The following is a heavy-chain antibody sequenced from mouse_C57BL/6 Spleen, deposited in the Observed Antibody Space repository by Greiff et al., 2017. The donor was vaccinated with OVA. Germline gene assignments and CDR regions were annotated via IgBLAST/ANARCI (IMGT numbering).Heavy chain of an antibody. Sequence: EVQLVESGGGLVQPKGSLKLSCAASGFSFNTYAMNWVRQAPGKGLEWVARIRSKSNNYATYYADSVKDRFTISRDDSESMRYLQMNNLKTEDTAMYYCVRGGLGPFDYWGQGTTLTVSS. CDR2: IRSKSNNYAT. J-gene: IGHJ2*01. V-gene: IGHV10-1*01. CDR3: VRGGLGPFDY. D-gene: IGHD4-1*01. CDR1: GFSFNTYA.